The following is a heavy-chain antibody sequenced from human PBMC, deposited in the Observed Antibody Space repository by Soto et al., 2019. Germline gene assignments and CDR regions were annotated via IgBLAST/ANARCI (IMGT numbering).Heavy chain of an antibody. CDR3: ARDRGGQQLVP. Sequence: QVQLQESGPGLVKPSETLSLTCTVSGGSISSYYWSWIRQPPGKGLEWIGYIYYSGSTNYNPSLKSRVTISVDTSKNQFSLKLSSVTAADTAVYSCARDRGGQQLVPWGQGTLVTVSS. D-gene: IGHD6-13*01. V-gene: IGHV4-59*01. J-gene: IGHJ5*02. CDR2: IYYSGST. CDR1: GGSISSYY.